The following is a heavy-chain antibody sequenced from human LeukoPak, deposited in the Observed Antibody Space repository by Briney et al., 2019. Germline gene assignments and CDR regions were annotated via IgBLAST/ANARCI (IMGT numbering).Heavy chain of an antibody. CDR2: MNPNSGNT. Sequence: ASVRVSCKASGYTFTSYDINWVRQATGQGLEWMGWMNPNSGNTGFAPNFRGRVTLTSDTSINTAYMELSSLRSEDTAVYYCARGIRNRLYSDSWGQGILITVSS. V-gene: IGHV1-8*01. J-gene: IGHJ4*02. CDR3: ARGIRNRLYSDS. CDR1: GYTFTSYD. D-gene: IGHD1-14*01.